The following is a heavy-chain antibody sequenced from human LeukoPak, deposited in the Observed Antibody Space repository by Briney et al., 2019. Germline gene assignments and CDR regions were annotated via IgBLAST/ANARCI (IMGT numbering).Heavy chain of an antibody. CDR1: GFTFSSYW. D-gene: IGHD6-19*01. J-gene: IGHJ4*02. V-gene: IGHV3-7*01. CDR2: IKQDGSEK. CDR3: SSGIAVAGTDYFDY. Sequence: GGSLRLSCAASGFTFSSYWMSWVRQAPGRGLERVANIKQDGSEKYYVDSVKGRFTISRDNAKNSLYLQMNSLRAEDTAVYYCSSGIAVAGTDYFDYWGQGTLVTVSS.